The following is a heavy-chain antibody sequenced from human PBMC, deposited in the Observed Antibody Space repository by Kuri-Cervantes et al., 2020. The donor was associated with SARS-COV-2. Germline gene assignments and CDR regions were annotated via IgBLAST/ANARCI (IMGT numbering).Heavy chain of an antibody. CDR3: ARAYSNYVLSDY. J-gene: IGHJ4*02. CDR1: GGSISSGGYY. V-gene: IGHV4-30-2*01. CDR2: IYYSGST. Sequence: LRLSCTVSGGSISSGGYYWSWIRQPPGKGLEWIGYIYYSGSTYYNPSLKSRVTISVDTSKNQFSLKLSSVTAADTAVYYCARAYSNYVLSDYWGQGTLVTVSS. D-gene: IGHD4-11*01.